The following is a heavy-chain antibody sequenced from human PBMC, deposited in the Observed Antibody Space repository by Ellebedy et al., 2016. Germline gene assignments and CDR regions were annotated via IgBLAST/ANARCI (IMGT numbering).Heavy chain of an antibody. D-gene: IGHD6-19*01. V-gene: IGHV3-23*01. CDR3: AKGPEQWLIKSGGFED. J-gene: IGHJ4*02. CDR1: GFTVSTNY. Sequence: GGSLRLSCAASGFTVSTNYMKWVRQAPGKGLEWVSSISQIDGKAFYADSVKGRFTISRDNPKNTLYLQMNSLRVEDTAVYYCAKGPEQWLIKSGGFEDWGQGTLVTVSS. CDR2: ISQIDGKA.